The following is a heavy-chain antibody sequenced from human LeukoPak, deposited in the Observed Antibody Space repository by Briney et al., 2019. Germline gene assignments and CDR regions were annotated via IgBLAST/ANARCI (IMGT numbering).Heavy chain of an antibody. V-gene: IGHV3-23*01. J-gene: IGHJ4*02. CDR1: GFTFSSYA. D-gene: IGHD5/OR15-5a*01. CDR3: AKGSSSVWPYYFDY. CDR2: ITGSADGT. Sequence: GGSLRLSCAASGFTFSSYAMGWVRQAPGKGLEWVSAITGSADGTYYADSVKGRSAISRDNSKNTLYLGMNSLRAEDTAVYYCAKGSSSVWPYYFDYWGQGALVTASS.